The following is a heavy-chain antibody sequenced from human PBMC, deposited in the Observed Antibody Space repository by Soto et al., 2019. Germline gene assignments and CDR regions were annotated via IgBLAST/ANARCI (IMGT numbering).Heavy chain of an antibody. CDR3: ARVGLISAAGHNWFDP. CDR2: INPNSGGT. D-gene: IGHD6-13*01. V-gene: IGHV1-2*04. J-gene: IGHJ5*02. Sequence: GASVKVSCKASGYTFTGYYMHWVRHAPGQGLEWMGWINPNSGGTNYAQKFQGWVTMTRDTSISTAYMELSRLRSDDTAVYYCARVGLISAAGHNWFDPWGQGTLVTVSS. CDR1: GYTFTGYY.